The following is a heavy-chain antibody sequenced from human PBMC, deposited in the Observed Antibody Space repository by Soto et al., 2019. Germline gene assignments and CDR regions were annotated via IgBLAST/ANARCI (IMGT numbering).Heavy chain of an antibody. CDR1: GFTFSSYA. CDR2: ISGSGGST. CDR3: AKDLVARPYGMDV. J-gene: IGHJ6*02. D-gene: IGHD2-15*01. Sequence: GGSLRLSCSASGFTFSSYAMSWVRQAPGKGLEWVSAISGSGGSTYYADSEKGRFTISRDNSKNTLYLQMNSLRAEDTAVYYCAKDLVARPYGMDVWGQGTTVTVSS. V-gene: IGHV3-23*01.